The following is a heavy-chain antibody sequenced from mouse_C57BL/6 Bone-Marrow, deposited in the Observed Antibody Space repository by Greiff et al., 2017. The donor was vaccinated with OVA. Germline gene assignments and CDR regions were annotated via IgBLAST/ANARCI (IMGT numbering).Heavy chain of an antibody. CDR2: IDPENGDT. Sequence: EVQLQQSGAELVRPGASVKLSCTASGFNIKDDYMHWVKQRPEQGLEWIGWIDPENGDTEYASKFQGKATITADTSSNTAYLQLSSLTSEDTAVYYCTTRFYYYGSSLYYFDYWGQGTTLTVSS. D-gene: IGHD1-1*01. CDR1: GFNIKDDY. V-gene: IGHV14-4*01. CDR3: TTRFYYYGSSLYYFDY. J-gene: IGHJ2*01.